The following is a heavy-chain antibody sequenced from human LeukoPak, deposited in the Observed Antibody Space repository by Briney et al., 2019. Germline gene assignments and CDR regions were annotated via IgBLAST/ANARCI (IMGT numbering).Heavy chain of an antibody. D-gene: IGHD2-21*02. V-gene: IGHV1-69*01. CDR2: IIPIFGTA. CDR3: ARVTQAYSGGDCYLGY. CDR1: GGTFSSYA. J-gene: IGHJ4*02. Sequence: GSSVKVSCMASGGTFSSYAISWVRQAPGQGLEWMGGIIPIFGTANYAQKFQGRVTITADESTSTAYMELSSLRSEDTAVYYSARVTQAYSGGDCYLGYWGQGTLVTVSS.